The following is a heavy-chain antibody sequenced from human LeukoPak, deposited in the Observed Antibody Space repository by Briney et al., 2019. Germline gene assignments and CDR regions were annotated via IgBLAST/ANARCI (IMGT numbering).Heavy chain of an antibody. CDR1: GFTVSSNY. V-gene: IGHV3-53*01. D-gene: IGHD4-17*01. J-gene: IGHJ6*02. CDR3: ATRTEDYGDTPYYYYYGMDV. CDR2: IYSGGST. Sequence: GGSLRLSCAASGFTVSSNYMSWVRQAPGNGLEWVSVIYSGGSTYYADSVKGRFTISRDNSKNTLNLQMNSLRAEDTAVYYCATRTEDYGDTPYYYYYGMDVWGQGTTVTVSS.